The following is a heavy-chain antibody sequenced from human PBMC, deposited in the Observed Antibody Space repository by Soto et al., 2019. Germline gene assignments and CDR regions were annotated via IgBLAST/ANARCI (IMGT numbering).Heavy chain of an antibody. CDR3: AKGLAVAGTLMDYYYYGMDV. D-gene: IGHD6-19*01. CDR1: GFTFSSYA. Sequence: EVQLLESGGGLVQPGGSLRLSCAASGFTFSSYAMSWVRQAPGKGLEWVSAISGSGGSTYYADSVKGRFTISRDNSKNTRYLQMTSLRAEDKAVYYCAKGLAVAGTLMDYYYYGMDVWGQGTTVTVSS. J-gene: IGHJ6*02. CDR2: ISGSGGST. V-gene: IGHV3-23*01.